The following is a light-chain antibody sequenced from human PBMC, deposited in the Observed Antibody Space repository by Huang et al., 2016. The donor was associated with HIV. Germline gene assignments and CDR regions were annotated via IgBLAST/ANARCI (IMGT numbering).Light chain of an antibody. CDR2: DAS. J-gene: IGKJ1*01. V-gene: IGKV3-11*01. CDR1: QSVGIY. Sequence: EIVLTQSPATLSLSPGERATLSCRASQSVGIYLAWYQQKPGQAPRLLIYDASNRATGIPARFSGSGSGTDFTLSISSLEPEYFAIYYCQQRSNWPAGFGQGTKVEIK. CDR3: QQRSNWPAG.